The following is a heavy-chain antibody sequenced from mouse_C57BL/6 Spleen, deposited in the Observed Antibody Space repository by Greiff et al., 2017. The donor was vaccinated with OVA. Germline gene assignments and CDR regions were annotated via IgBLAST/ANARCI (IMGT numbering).Heavy chain of an antibody. D-gene: IGHD4-1*01. Sequence: EVQLVESGPGLVKPSQSLSLTCSVTGYSITSGYYWNWIRQFPGNKLEWMGYISYDGSNNYNPSLKNRISITRDTSKNQFFLKLNSVTTEDTATYYCARDEGNWDVTYGGQGTLVTVSA. CDR1: GYSITSGYY. V-gene: IGHV3-6*01. CDR2: ISYDGSN. CDR3: ARDEGNWDVTY. J-gene: IGHJ3*01.